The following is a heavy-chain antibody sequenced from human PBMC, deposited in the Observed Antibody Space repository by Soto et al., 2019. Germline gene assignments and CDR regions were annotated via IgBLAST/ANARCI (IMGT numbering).Heavy chain of an antibody. D-gene: IGHD2-2*01. CDR2: ISAYNGNT. CDR3: ARSKWYPTYCISTSCYALDLHYYYYGMDV. J-gene: IGHJ6*02. V-gene: IGHV1-18*01. CDR1: GYTFTSYG. Sequence: QVQLVQSGAEVKKPGASVKVSCKASGYTFTSYGISWVRQAPGQGLEWMGWISAYNGNTNYAQKLQGRVTMTTDTSTSTAYMELRSLRSDDTAVYYCARSKWYPTYCISTSCYALDLHYYYYGMDVWGQGTTVTVSS.